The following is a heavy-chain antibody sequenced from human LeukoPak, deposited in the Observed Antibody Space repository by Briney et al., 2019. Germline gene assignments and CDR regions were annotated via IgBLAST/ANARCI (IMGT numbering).Heavy chain of an antibody. J-gene: IGHJ4*02. D-gene: IGHD3-22*01. CDR1: GFTFSNAW. Sequence: PGGSLRLSCAASGFTFSNAWMSWVRQAPGKELEWVGRIKSKTDGGTTDYAAPVKGRFTISRDDSKNTLYLQMNSLKTEDTAVYYCTTDHHDSSGYYYGYVDYWGQGTLVTVSS. CDR3: TTDHHDSSGYYYGYVDY. CDR2: IKSKTDGGTT. V-gene: IGHV3-15*01.